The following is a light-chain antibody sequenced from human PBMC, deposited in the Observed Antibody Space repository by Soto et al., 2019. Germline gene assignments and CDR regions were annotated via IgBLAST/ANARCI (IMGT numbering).Light chain of an antibody. CDR1: SSDVGGYNS. CDR2: DVT. CDR3: SSFTSSMTNV. Sequence: QSVLTQPPSASGSPGQSLTISCTGTSSDVGGYNSVSWYQQHPGKAPKLILYDVTDRPSGVSYRFSGSKSGNTASLTISGLQAPDEADYFCSSFTSSMTNVFGSGTKVTVL. J-gene: IGLJ1*01. V-gene: IGLV2-14*01.